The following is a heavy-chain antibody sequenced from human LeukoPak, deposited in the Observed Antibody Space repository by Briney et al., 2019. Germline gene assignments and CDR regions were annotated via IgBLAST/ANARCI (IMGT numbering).Heavy chain of an antibody. CDR2: ISAYNGNT. Sequence: GASVKVSCKASGYTFTSYGISWVRQAPGQGLEWMGWISAYNGNTNYAQKLQGRVTMTTDTSTSTAYMELRSLRSDDTAVYYCARARTTLYYDSWSGYDYWGQGTLVTVSS. D-gene: IGHD3-3*01. V-gene: IGHV1-18*01. J-gene: IGHJ4*02. CDR1: GYTFTSYG. CDR3: ARARTTLYYDSWSGYDY.